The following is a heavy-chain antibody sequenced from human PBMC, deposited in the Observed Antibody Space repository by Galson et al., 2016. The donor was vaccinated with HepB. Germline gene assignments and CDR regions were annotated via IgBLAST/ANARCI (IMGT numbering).Heavy chain of an antibody. CDR3: AHSCDYSLNY. Sequence: TLSLTCAVSGGSISSGNWWCWVRQPPGKGLEWIAEIHHSGSTNYNPSLKSRVTISVDKNKNQFSLKLSSVNAADTAVYYCAHSCDYSLNYWGQGTLVTVSS. V-gene: IGHV4-4*02. D-gene: IGHD5-18*01. CDR1: GGSISSGNW. J-gene: IGHJ4*02. CDR2: IHHSGST.